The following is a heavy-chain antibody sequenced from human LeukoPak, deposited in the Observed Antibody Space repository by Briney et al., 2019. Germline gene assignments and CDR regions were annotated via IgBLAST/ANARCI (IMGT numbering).Heavy chain of an antibody. D-gene: IGHD3-22*01. CDR3: AREDYYDSGSSDY. CDR1: GYTFTSYD. J-gene: IGHJ4*02. CDR2: MNPNSGNT. Sequence: ASVKVSCKASGYTFTSYDINWVRQATGQGLEWMGWMNPNSGNTAYAQKFQGRVTITRNTSISTAYMELSSMRSEDTAIYYCAREDYYDSGSSDYWGQGTLVTASS. V-gene: IGHV1-8*03.